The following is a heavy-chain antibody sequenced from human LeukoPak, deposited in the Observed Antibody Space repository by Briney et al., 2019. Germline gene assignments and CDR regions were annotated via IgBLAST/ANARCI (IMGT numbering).Heavy chain of an antibody. CDR1: GGSISSSSYY. CDR3: ARGQTGYDYVWGSYRRTADLDY. V-gene: IGHV3-48*01. CDR2: ISSSSSTI. Sequence: ETLSLTCTVSGGSISSSSYYWGWVRQAPGKGLEWVSYISSSSSTIYYADSVKGRFTISRDNAKNSLYLQMNSLRAEDTAVYYCARGQTGYDYVWGSYRRTADLDYWGQGTLVTVSS. J-gene: IGHJ4*02. D-gene: IGHD3-16*02.